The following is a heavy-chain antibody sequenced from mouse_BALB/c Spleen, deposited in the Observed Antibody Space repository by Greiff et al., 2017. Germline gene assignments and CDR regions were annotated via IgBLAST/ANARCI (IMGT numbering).Heavy chain of an antibody. Sequence: VHLVESGPGLVAPSQSLSITCTVSGFSLTSYGVHWVRQPPGKGLEWLGVIWAGGSTNYNSALMSRLSFSKDNSKSQVFLKMNSLQTDDTAMYYCARNWERWFAYWGQGTLVTVSA. D-gene: IGHD4-1*01. CDR1: GFSLTSYG. CDR2: IWAGGST. V-gene: IGHV2-9*02. CDR3: ARNWERWFAY. J-gene: IGHJ3*01.